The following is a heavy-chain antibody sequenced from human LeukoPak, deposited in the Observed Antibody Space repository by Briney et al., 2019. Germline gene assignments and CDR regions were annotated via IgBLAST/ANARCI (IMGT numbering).Heavy chain of an antibody. D-gene: IGHD3-16*01. CDR3: ARARLRLPLLGAFDV. CDR1: GFIFSDYY. J-gene: IGHJ3*01. V-gene: IGHV3-11*04. Sequence: GRSLRLSCAASGFIFSDYYINWIRQAPGKGLEWLSYISNSGDIISYADSVKGRFTISRDNAKNSLYLQMNSLRAEDTAVYYCARARLRLPLLGAFDVWGQGTMVTVSS. CDR2: ISNSGDII.